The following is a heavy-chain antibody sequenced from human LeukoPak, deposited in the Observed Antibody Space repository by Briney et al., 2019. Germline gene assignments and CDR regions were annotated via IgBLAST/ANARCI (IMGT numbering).Heavy chain of an antibody. CDR2: IKSKTDGGTT. CDR3: TTPYSSIDYFDY. Sequence: GGSLRLSCAASGFTFSNAWMSWVRQAPGKELEWVGRIKSKTDGGTTDYAAPVKGRFTISRDDSKNTLYLQMNSLKTEDTAVYYCTTPYSSIDYFDYWGQGTLVTVSS. D-gene: IGHD6-13*01. V-gene: IGHV3-15*01. CDR1: GFTFSNAW. J-gene: IGHJ4*02.